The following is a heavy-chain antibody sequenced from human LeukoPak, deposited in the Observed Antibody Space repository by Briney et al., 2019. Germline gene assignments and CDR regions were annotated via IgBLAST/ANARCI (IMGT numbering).Heavy chain of an antibody. D-gene: IGHD2-8*02. V-gene: IGHV3-23*01. CDR1: GFTFSTFA. Sequence: GGSLRLSCAASGFTFSTFAMIWVRQPPGKGLEWVSSIFPSGGEIHYVDSVRGRFTISRDNSKSTLSLQMNSLRAEDTAIYYCATYRQVLLPFESWGQGTLVTVSS. J-gene: IGHJ4*02. CDR3: ATYRQVLLPFES. CDR2: IFPSGGEI.